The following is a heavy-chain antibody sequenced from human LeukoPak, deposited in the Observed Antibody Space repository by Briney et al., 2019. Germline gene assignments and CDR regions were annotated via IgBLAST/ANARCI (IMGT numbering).Heavy chain of an antibody. V-gene: IGHV1-18*01. CDR2: ISAYDGDT. Sequence: GASVKVSCKASGYIFISYGINWVRQAPGQGLEWMGWISAYDGDTNYAHKFQGRVTMTTDTSTRTASMELRSLRSDDTAVYYCARIRDGAFDIWGQGTMVTVSS. J-gene: IGHJ3*02. CDR3: ARIRDGAFDI. D-gene: IGHD3-3*02. CDR1: GYIFISYG.